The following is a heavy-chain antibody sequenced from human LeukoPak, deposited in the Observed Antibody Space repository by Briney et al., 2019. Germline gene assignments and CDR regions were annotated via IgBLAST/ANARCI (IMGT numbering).Heavy chain of an antibody. D-gene: IGHD5-12*01. CDR1: GFTFDDYG. V-gene: IGHV3-20*04. Sequence: PGGSLRLSCAASGFTFDDYGMSWVRQAPGKGLEWVSGINWNGGNTGYADSVKGRFTISRDNAKNSLYRQMNSRRAEDTALYYCARAYSGYENYYYYYYMDVLGKGTTVTVSS. CDR2: INWNGGNT. CDR3: ARAYSGYENYYYYYYMDV. J-gene: IGHJ6*03.